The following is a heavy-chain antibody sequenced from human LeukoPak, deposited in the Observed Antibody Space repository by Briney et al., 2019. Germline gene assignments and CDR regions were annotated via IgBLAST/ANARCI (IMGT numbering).Heavy chain of an antibody. CDR3: ARAQSRYCSSTSCYRNWFDP. J-gene: IGHJ5*02. CDR1: GGSISSYY. D-gene: IGHD2-2*02. Sequence: SETLSLTCTVSGGSISSYYWSWIRQPAGKGLEWIGRIYTSGSTNYNPSLKSRVTMSVDTSKNQFSLKLSSVTAADTAVYYCARAQSRYCSSTSCYRNWFDPWGQGTLVTVSS. CDR2: IYTSGST. V-gene: IGHV4-4*07.